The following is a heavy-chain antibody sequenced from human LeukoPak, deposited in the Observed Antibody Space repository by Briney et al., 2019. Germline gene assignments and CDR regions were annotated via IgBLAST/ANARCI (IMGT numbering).Heavy chain of an antibody. CDR2: IKQDGGEK. CDR3: ARDRGFGQADV. D-gene: IGHD3-10*01. CDR1: RFTFSGYW. Sequence: PGGSLRLSCAASRFTFSGYWMSWLRQAPGKGLEWVANIKQDGGEKYYVDSARGRFTISRDNAKNSLYLQMNSLRAEDTAVYCCARDRGFGQADVWGKGTTVTVSS. J-gene: IGHJ6*04. V-gene: IGHV3-7*01.